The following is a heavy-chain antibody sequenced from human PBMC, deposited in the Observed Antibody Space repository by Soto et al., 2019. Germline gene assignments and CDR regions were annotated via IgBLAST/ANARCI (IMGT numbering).Heavy chain of an antibody. D-gene: IGHD3-10*01. V-gene: IGHV4-30-4*02. CDR3: VRERADGVGRDA. J-gene: IGHJ5*02. CDR2: IYYSGST. Sequence: SETLSLTCTVSGGSISSGDYYWSWIRQPPGKGLEWIGYIYYSGSTYYNTSLKRRVTISVDTSKNQFSLTRSSVTPVVTAVYCCVRERADGVGRDAWGKGPLVNVSS. CDR1: GGSISSGDYY.